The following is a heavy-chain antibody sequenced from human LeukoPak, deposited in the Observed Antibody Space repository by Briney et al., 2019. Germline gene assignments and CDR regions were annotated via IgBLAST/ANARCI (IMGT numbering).Heavy chain of an antibody. CDR3: ASCPSLLLEWLSPYYYYYMDV. V-gene: IGHV1-69*13. Sequence: SVKVSCKASGGTFSSYAISWVRQAPGQGLEWMGGIIPIFGTANYAQKFQGRVTITADESTSTAYMELSSLRSEDAAVYYCASCPSLLLEWLSPYYYYYMDVWGKGTTVTVSS. CDR1: GGTFSSYA. D-gene: IGHD3-3*01. CDR2: IIPIFGTA. J-gene: IGHJ6*03.